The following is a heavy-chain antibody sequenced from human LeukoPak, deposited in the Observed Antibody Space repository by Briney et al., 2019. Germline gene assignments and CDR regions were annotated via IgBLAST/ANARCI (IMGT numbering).Heavy chain of an antibody. CDR2: IKEDGSEK. CDR1: GFTFSGYW. Sequence: AGGSLRLSCAASGFTFSGYWMTWVRQAPGKGLEWVANIKEDGSEKYYVDSVKGRFTISRDNAKNSLYLQMHSLRAEDTAVYYCAGGLLPYWGQGTLVTVSS. J-gene: IGHJ4*02. D-gene: IGHD2-21*01. CDR3: AGGLLPY. V-gene: IGHV3-7*05.